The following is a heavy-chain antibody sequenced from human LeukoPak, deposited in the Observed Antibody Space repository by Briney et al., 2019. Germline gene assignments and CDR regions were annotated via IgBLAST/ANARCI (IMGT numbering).Heavy chain of an antibody. V-gene: IGHV1-18*01. CDR2: ISAYNGST. Sequence: GASVKVSCKASGYTFTSYGISWVRQAPGQGLEWMGWISAYNGSTNYAQKLQGRVTMTTDTSTSTAYMELRSLRSDDTAVYYCARAEEYYDILTGSYYFDYWGQGTLVTVSS. CDR3: ARAEEYYDILTGSYYFDY. J-gene: IGHJ4*02. D-gene: IGHD3-9*01. CDR1: GYTFTSYG.